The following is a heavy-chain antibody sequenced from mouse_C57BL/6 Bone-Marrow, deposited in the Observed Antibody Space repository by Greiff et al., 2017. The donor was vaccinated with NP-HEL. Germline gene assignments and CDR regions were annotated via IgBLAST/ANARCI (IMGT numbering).Heavy chain of an antibody. Sequence: VQLQQSGPELVKPGASVKISCKASGYTFTDYNMDWVKQSHGQSLEWIGDINPNNGGTIYNQKFKGKATLTVDKSSSTAYMELRSLTSEDTAVYYWARGHNFDYYGSSSCDFGVWGTGTTVTVSS. CDR3: ARGHNFDYYGSSSCDFGV. J-gene: IGHJ1*03. CDR2: INPNNGGT. D-gene: IGHD1-1*01. CDR1: GYTFTDYN. V-gene: IGHV1-18*01.